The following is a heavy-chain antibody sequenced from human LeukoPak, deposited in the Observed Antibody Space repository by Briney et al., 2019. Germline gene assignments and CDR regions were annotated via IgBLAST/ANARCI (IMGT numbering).Heavy chain of an antibody. V-gene: IGHV4-39*01. CDR1: GGSISSSSYY. CDR2: IYYSGST. J-gene: IGHJ4*02. CDR3: ARVAEAAAFDS. Sequence: SETLSLTCTVSGGSISSSSYYWGWIRQPPGKGLEWIGSIYYSGSTYYNPSLKSRVTISVDTSKNQFSLKLSSVIAADTAVYYCARVAEAAAFDSWGQGTLVTVSS. D-gene: IGHD6-13*01.